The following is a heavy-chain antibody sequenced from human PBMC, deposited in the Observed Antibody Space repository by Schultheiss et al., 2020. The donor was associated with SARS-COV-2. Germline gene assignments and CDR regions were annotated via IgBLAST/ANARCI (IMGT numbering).Heavy chain of an antibody. V-gene: IGHV1-2*04. D-gene: IGHD6-19*01. CDR3: ARAPPSSGWTFDY. J-gene: IGHJ4*02. Sequence: ASVKVSCKASGYTFTGYYMHWVRQAPGQGLEWMGWINPNSGGTNYAQKFQGWVTMTRDTSISTAYMELSRLRSDDTAVYYCARAPPSSGWTFDYWGQGTLVTVS. CDR1: GYTFTGYY. CDR2: INPNSGGT.